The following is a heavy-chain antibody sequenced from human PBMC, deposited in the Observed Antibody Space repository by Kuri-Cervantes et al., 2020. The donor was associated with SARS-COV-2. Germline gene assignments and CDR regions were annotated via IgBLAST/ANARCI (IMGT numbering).Heavy chain of an antibody. CDR3: AKGMVRGIIQYYDYAMNV. D-gene: IGHD3-10*01. Sequence: SVKVSFKGSGYTFTGYYIDWVRPAPGQGLEWMGWINPNSGGTNYAKKFQGCVTMTRDTSISTAYMELCRLRSYDTAVYDCAKGMVRGIIQYYDYAMNVWGQGTTVTVSS. CDR1: GYTFTGYY. V-gene: IGHV1-2*04. J-gene: IGHJ6*02. CDR2: INPNSGGT.